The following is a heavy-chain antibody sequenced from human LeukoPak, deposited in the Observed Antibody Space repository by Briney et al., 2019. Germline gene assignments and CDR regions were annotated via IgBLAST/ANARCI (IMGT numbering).Heavy chain of an antibody. D-gene: IGHD5-24*01. CDR2: IWYDGSNK. Sequence: PGRSLRLSCAASGFTFSNYALHWVRQAPGKGLEWVALIWYDGSNKYSADSVKGRFAISRDNSKNTLYLQMNSLSAEDTAVYYCARGGAYNSPFDYWGQGTLVTVSS. J-gene: IGHJ4*02. CDR1: GFTFSNYA. CDR3: ARGGAYNSPFDY. V-gene: IGHV3-33*08.